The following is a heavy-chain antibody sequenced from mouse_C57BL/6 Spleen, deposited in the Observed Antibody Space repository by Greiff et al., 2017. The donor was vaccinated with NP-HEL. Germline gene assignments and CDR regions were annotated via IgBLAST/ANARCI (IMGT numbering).Heavy chain of an antibody. CDR3: ARGDYDPSY. CDR2: INPSSGYT. Sequence: VKLQESGAELARPGASVKMSCKASGYTFTSYTMHWVKQRPGQGLEWIGYINPSSGYTKYNQKFKDKATLTADKSSSTAYMQLSSLTSEDSAVYYCARGDYDPSYWGQGTLVTVSA. CDR1: GYTFTSYT. J-gene: IGHJ3*01. V-gene: IGHV1-4*01. D-gene: IGHD2-4*01.